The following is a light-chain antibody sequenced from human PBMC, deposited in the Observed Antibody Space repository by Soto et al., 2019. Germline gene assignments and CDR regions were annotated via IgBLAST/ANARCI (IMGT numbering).Light chain of an antibody. V-gene: IGLV2-8*01. CDR1: SSDIAYYDF. Sequence: QSALTQPPSASGSPGQSITISCTGTSSDIAYYDFVSWYQQYPGKAPKLIIFEVNKRPSGVPDRFSGSKSGNTASLTVSGLQAEDEAEYYCSSYAGGNNLIFGGGTKLTVL. CDR2: EVN. J-gene: IGLJ2*01. CDR3: SSYAGGNNLI.